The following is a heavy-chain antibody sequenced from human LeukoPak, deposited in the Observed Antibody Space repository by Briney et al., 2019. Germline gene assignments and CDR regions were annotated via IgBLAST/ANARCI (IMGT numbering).Heavy chain of an antibody. Sequence: PSETLSLTCAVSGYSISSGYYWGWIRQPPGKGLEWIGSIYHSGSTYYNPSLKSRVTISVDTSKNQFSLKLSSVTAADTAVYYCARQQELELDHWGQGTLVTVSS. D-gene: IGHD1-1*01. V-gene: IGHV4-38-2*01. CDR2: IYHSGST. J-gene: IGHJ5*02. CDR3: ARQQELELDH. CDR1: GYSISSGYY.